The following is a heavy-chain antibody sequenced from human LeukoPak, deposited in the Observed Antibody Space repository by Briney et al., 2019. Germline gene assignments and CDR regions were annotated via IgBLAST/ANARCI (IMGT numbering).Heavy chain of an antibody. V-gene: IGHV3-23*01. J-gene: IGHJ4*02. Sequence: GGSLRLSCAASGFTFGNYGMTWVRQAPGKGLEWVSAISSDGTATYYADSVKGRFTISRDNSRNTLYLQMNSLRGEDTAIYFCAKYPTSPGTYYCDFWGQGTLVTVSS. D-gene: IGHD6-13*01. CDR2: ISSDGTAT. CDR1: GFTFGNYG. CDR3: AKYPTSPGTYYCDF.